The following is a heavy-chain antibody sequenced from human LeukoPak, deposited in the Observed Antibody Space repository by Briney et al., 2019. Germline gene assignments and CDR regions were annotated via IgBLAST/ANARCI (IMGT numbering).Heavy chain of an antibody. J-gene: IGHJ4*02. CDR3: ARHVYDYVWGSYPDY. CDR2: IYYSGST. V-gene: IGHV4-39*01. CDR1: GGSISSSSYY. D-gene: IGHD3-16*01. Sequence: CTXXGGSISSSSYYWGWVRQPPGTGLEWIGSIYYSGSTYYNPSLKSRVTISVDTSKNQFSLKLSSVTAADTAVYYCARHVYDYVWGSYPDYWGQGTLVTVSS.